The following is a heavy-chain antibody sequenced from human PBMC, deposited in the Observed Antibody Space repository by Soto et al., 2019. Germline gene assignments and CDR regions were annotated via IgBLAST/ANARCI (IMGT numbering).Heavy chain of an antibody. J-gene: IGHJ6*03. Sequence: GSLRLSCAASGFTFSSYWMSWVRQAPGKGLEWVANIKQDGSEKYYVDSVKGRFTISRDNAKNSLYLQMNSLRAEDTAVYYCAREIPHCSSTSCYAWRYYYYYYMDVWGKGTTVTVSS. D-gene: IGHD2-2*01. CDR1: GFTFSSYW. CDR2: IKQDGSEK. V-gene: IGHV3-7*01. CDR3: AREIPHCSSTSCYAWRYYYYYYMDV.